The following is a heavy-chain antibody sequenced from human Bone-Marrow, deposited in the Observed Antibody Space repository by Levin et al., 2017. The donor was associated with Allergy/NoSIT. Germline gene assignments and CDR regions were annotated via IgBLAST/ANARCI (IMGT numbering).Heavy chain of an antibody. D-gene: IGHD2-2*01. J-gene: IGHJ6*02. CDR2: IGWSGSTK. CDR1: GFSFDDYG. Sequence: PSETLSLTCAAAGFSFDDYGMSWVRQAPGKGLEWVSGIGWSGSTKGYADSVRGRFTISRDNAKNSVYLQMNSLRAEDTALYHCARAYCSSTSCNYHFYGMDVWGRGTTVTVSS. CDR3: ARAYCSSTSCNYHFYGMDV. V-gene: IGHV3-20*01.